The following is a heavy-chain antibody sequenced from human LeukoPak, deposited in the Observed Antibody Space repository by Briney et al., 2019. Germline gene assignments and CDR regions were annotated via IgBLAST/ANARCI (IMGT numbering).Heavy chain of an antibody. V-gene: IGHV1-46*01. Sequence: ASVKVSCKASGYTFTSYYMHWVRQAPGQGLEWMGIINPSGGSTTYAHKFQGRVTMTRDTSTSTVYMELSSLRSEDTAVYYCARDTLTGYPMNLLDYWGQGTLVTVSS. D-gene: IGHD3-9*01. CDR1: GYTFTSYY. J-gene: IGHJ4*02. CDR2: INPSGGST. CDR3: ARDTLTGYPMNLLDY.